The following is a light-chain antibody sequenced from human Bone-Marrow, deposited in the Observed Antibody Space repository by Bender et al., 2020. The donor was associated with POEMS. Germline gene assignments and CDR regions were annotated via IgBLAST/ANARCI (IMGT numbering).Light chain of an antibody. V-gene: IGLV2-14*03. CDR2: DVS. Sequence: QSALTQPASVSGSPGQSITISCTGSSSDIGGYDYVSWYQHHSGKAPKLMIYDVSNRPSGISNRFSGSKSGNTASLTISGLQAEDEAEYYCSSYASSTTLVVFGTGTKVTVL. CDR1: SSDIGGYDY. J-gene: IGLJ1*01. CDR3: SSYASSTTLVV.